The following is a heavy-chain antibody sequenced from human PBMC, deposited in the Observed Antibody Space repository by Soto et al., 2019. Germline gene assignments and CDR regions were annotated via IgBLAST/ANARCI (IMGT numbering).Heavy chain of an antibody. D-gene: IGHD3-16*01. J-gene: IGHJ4*02. V-gene: IGHV4-59*01. CDR3: ARDARLRQGFDY. Sequence: PSDTLSLTCTVSGDSISIYDCSWIRQPPGKGLEWIGYIYYSGSTNYNPSLKSRVTISVDTSKNQFSLKLSSVTAADTAVYYCARDARLRQGFDYWGQGTLVTVSS. CDR1: GDSISIYD. CDR2: IYYSGST.